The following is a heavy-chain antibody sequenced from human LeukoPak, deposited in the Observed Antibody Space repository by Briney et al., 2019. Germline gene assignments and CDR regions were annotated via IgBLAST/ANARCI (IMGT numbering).Heavy chain of an antibody. CDR1: GGSISSSSYY. V-gene: IGHV4-39*07. CDR3: ASSGVTMVRGVSYFDY. J-gene: IGHJ4*02. D-gene: IGHD3-10*01. Sequence: PSETLSLTCTVSGGSISSSSYYWGWIRQPPGKGLEWIGEINHSGSTNYNPSLKSRVTISVDTSKNQFSLKLSSVTAADTAVYYCASSGVTMVRGVSYFDYWGQGTLVTVSS. CDR2: INHSGST.